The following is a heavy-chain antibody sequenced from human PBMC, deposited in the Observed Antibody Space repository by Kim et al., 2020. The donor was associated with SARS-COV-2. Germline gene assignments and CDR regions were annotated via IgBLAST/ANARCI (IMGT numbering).Heavy chain of an antibody. Sequence: ASVKVSCKASGYTFTTYGMNWVRQAPGQGLEFLVFLHPNPWNPTYSQCFTGRFVFSLDTSVNTAYLQISSLKAEDTAVYYCARELTVGGDWLDPWGQGTLVTVAS. V-gene: IGHV7-4-1*02. D-gene: IGHD1-26*01. CDR2: LHPNPWNP. CDR3: ARELTVGGDWLDP. CDR1: GYTFTTYG. J-gene: IGHJ5*02.